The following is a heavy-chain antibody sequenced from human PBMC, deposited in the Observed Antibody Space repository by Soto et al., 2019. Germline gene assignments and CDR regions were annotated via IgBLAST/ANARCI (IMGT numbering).Heavy chain of an antibody. J-gene: IGHJ5*02. D-gene: IGHD2-21*01. CDR2: IYYIGST. CDR1: GGSISSYY. CDR3: AGDHISPGWFDP. Sequence: SETLSLTCSVSGGSISSYYWSWIRQPPGKGLEWIGYIYYIGSTNYNPSLKSRVTISVDTSKNQFSLKLSSVTAADTAVYYCAGDHISPGWFDPWGQGTLVTVS. V-gene: IGHV4-59*01.